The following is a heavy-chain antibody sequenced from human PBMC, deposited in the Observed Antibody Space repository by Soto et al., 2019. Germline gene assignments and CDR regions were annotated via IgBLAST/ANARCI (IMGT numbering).Heavy chain of an antibody. CDR2: IIPLLNTP. D-gene: IGHD6-6*01. CDR3: AMESSSPNYYYYGMDV. J-gene: IGHJ6*02. Sequence: QVQLVQSGAEVKKPGSSVKVSCRASGGTFSSYAVSWVRQAPGQGLEWMGVIIPLLNTPKYVEKFQGRVTLTADASATTAYLELSSLTSEDTAVYYCAMESSSPNYYYYGMDVWGQGTTVTVAS. CDR1: GGTFSSYA. V-gene: IGHV1-69*01.